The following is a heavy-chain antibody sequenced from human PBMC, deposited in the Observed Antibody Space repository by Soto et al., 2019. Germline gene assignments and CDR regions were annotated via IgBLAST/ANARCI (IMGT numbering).Heavy chain of an antibody. Sequence: ASVKVSCKASGYTFTSYAMNWVRQAPGQGLEWMGWISGYNGNTNYAERLQGRVTMTTDTSTSTAYMELKSLGYDDTAVYYCAREGQLGYWGQGTPVTVSS. J-gene: IGHJ4*02. D-gene: IGHD6-6*01. CDR3: AREGQLGY. CDR2: ISGYNGNT. CDR1: GYTFTSYA. V-gene: IGHV1-18*01.